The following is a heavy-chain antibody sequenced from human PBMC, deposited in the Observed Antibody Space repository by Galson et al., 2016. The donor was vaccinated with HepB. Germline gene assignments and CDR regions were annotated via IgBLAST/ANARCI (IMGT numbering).Heavy chain of an antibody. Sequence: SVKVSCKASGYSFSSYAIHWVRQVPGQRLQWMGWINAGNGNTKYSQKFQDRVTITMDTSARIAYMELSGLTSEDTAVYYCARHPQMDVWGKGTTVTVSS. J-gene: IGHJ6*04. CDR3: ARHPQMDV. V-gene: IGHV1-3*01. CDR2: INAGNGNT. CDR1: GYSFSSYA.